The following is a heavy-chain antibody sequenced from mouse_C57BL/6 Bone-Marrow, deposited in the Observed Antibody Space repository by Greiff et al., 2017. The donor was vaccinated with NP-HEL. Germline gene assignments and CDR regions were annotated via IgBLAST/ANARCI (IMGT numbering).Heavy chain of an antibody. D-gene: IGHD1-1*01. CDR2: IHPSDSDT. J-gene: IGHJ2*01. V-gene: IGHV1-74*01. CDR1: GYTFTSYW. Sequence: QVQLKQPGAELVKPGASVKVSCKASGYTFTSYWMHWVKQRPGQGLEWIGRIHPSDSDTNYNQKFKGKATLTVDKSSSTAYMQLSSLTSEDSAVYYCAIYYGSRRILYYFDYWGQGTTLTVSS. CDR3: AIYYGSRRILYYFDY.